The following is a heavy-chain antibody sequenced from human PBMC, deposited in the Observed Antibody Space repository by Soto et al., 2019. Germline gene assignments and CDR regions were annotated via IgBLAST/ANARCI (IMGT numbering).Heavy chain of an antibody. CDR3: AGATYYDFWSGSPAMNAFDI. J-gene: IGHJ3*02. V-gene: IGHV4-59*08. D-gene: IGHD3-3*01. Sequence: SETLSLTCTVSGGSISSYYWSWIRQPPGKGLEWIGYIYYSGSTNYNPSLKSRVTISVDTSKNQFSLKLSSVTAADTAVYYCAGATYYDFWSGSPAMNAFDIWGQGTMVTVSS. CDR2: IYYSGST. CDR1: GGSISSYY.